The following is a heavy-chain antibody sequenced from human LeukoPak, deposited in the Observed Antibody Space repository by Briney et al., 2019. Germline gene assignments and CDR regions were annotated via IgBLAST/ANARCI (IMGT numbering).Heavy chain of an antibody. CDR1: GYSISSGYY. CDR3: ARDSGIAAAGQFDP. V-gene: IGHV4-38-2*02. J-gene: IGHJ5*02. Sequence: PSETLSLTCTVSGYSISSGYYWGWIRQPPGKGLEWIGSIYHSGSTYYNPSLKSRVTISVDTSKNQFSLKLSSVTAADTAVYYCARDSGIAAAGQFDPWGQGTLVTVSS. CDR2: IYHSGST. D-gene: IGHD6-13*01.